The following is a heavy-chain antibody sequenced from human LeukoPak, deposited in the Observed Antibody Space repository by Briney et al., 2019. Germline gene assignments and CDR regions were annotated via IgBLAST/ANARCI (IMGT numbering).Heavy chain of an antibody. V-gene: IGHV2-5*02. D-gene: IGHD5-18*01. CDR3: ALCGYTYDRAYYFDF. CDR1: GFSRRTRGGG. Sequence: GPTLVKPTQTLTLTCTFSGFSRRTRGGGVGWIRQPPGKGLEWLTLSYWDDDKRYSPTLKSRLTITKDTSKTEGGLTMNNMDPVDTATYSCALCGYTYDRAYYFDFWGQGTLVTVSS. CDR2: SYWDDDK. J-gene: IGHJ4*02.